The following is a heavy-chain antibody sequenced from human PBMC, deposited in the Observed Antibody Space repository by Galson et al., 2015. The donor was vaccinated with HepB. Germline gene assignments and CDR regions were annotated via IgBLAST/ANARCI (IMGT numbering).Heavy chain of an antibody. J-gene: IGHJ4*02. CDR2: VYWNDDK. CDR1: GFSLSSNGVG. Sequence: PALVKPTQTLTLTCTFSGFSLSSNGVGVGWIRQPPGKALEWLALVYWNDDKRYSPSLKSRLTITKDTSKNQVVLTMTNMDPVDTATYYCAYRSWYGGGSYAGTFDYWGQGTLLTVSS. D-gene: IGHD6-19*01. V-gene: IGHV2-5*01. CDR3: AYRSWYGGGSYAGTFDY.